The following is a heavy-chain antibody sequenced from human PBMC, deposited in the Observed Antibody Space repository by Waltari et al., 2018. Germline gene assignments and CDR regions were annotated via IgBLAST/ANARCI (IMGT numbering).Heavy chain of an antibody. CDR3: TRDALRFLEWYYYYYMDV. D-gene: IGHD3-3*01. Sequence: EVQLVESGGGLVQPGRSLRLSCTASGFTFGDYAMSWVRQAPGQGLGWVGFIRSKAYGGTTEYAASVKGRFTISRDDSKSIAYLQMNSLKTEDTAVYYCTRDALRFLEWYYYYYMDVWGKGTTVTVSS. CDR1: GFTFGDYA. V-gene: IGHV3-49*04. CDR2: IRSKAYGGTT. J-gene: IGHJ6*03.